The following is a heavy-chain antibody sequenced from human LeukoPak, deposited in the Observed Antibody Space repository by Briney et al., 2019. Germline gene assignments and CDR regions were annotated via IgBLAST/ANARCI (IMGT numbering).Heavy chain of an antibody. CDR2: INHSGST. CDR3: ASDSGGIQLWSHYYYYIDV. J-gene: IGHJ6*03. V-gene: IGHV4-34*01. Sequence: SETLSLTCTVSGGSISSYYWSWIRQPPGKGLEWIGEINHSGSTNYNPSLKSRVTISVDTPKIQFSLKLSSVTAADTAVYYCASDSGGIQLWSHYYYYIDVWGKGTTVTVSS. CDR1: GGSISSYY. D-gene: IGHD5-18*01.